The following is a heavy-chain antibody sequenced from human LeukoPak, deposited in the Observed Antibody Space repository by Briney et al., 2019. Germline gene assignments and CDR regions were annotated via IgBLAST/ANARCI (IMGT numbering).Heavy chain of an antibody. CDR2: IYYSGST. J-gene: IGHJ2*01. V-gene: IGHV4-30-4*08. CDR1: GGSISSGDYY. D-gene: IGHD3-22*01. Sequence: SETLSLTCTVSGGSISSGDYYWSWIRQPPGKGLEWIGYIYYSGSTYYNPSLKSRVTISVDTSKNQFSLKLSSVTAADTAVYYCARDAHDSSGYYPSGYFDLWGRGTLVTVPS. CDR3: ARDAHDSSGYYPSGYFDL.